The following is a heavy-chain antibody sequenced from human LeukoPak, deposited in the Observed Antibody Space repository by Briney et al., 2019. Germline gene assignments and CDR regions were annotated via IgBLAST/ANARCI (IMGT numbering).Heavy chain of an antibody. J-gene: IGHJ4*02. CDR2: IYTSGGT. D-gene: IGHD4-23*01. CDR3: ARAVLSYGGNPYYFDY. CDR1: GGSISSGSYY. Sequence: NPSETLSLTCTVSGGSISSGSYYWSWIRQPAGKGLEWIGRIYTSGGTNYNPSLKSRVTISVDTSKNQFSLKLSSVTAADTAVYYCARAVLSYGGNPYYFDYWGQGTLVTVSS. V-gene: IGHV4-61*02.